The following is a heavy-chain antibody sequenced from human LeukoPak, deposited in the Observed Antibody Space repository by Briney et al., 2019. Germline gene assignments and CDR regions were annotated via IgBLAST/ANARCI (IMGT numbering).Heavy chain of an antibody. CDR3: ARGMAVAGTAWFDP. J-gene: IGHJ5*02. Sequence: TSETLSLTCAVYGGSFSGYCWSWIRQPPGKGLEWIGEINHSGSTNYNPSLKSRVTISVDTSKNQFSLKLSSVTAADTAVYYCARGMAVAGTAWFDPWGQGTLVTVSS. CDR2: INHSGST. CDR1: GGSFSGYC. D-gene: IGHD6-19*01. V-gene: IGHV4-34*01.